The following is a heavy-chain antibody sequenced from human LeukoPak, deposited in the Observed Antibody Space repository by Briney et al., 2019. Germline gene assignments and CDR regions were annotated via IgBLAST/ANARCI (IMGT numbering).Heavy chain of an antibody. V-gene: IGHV3-23*01. Sequence: GGSLRLSCIASGFTFNNYAMSWVRQAPGKGLEWVSGISASDSSTYYADSVKGRFTISRDNKNTLYLQMNSLRGEDTAVYYCVKGPGMGSSWPHYFDHWGQGTLVTVSS. J-gene: IGHJ4*02. D-gene: IGHD6-13*01. CDR1: GFTFNNYA. CDR3: VKGPGMGSSWPHYFDH. CDR2: ISASDSST.